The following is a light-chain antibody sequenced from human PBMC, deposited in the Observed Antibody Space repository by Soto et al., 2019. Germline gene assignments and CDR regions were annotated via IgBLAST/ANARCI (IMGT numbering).Light chain of an antibody. CDR1: QSISSW. Sequence: DIQMTQSPSILSASVGDSVTITCRSSQSISSWLAWYQQKPGRAPNLLIYKASSLESGVPSRFSGSGSGTEFTLTISSLQPDDFATYYCQQYKGYWTFGQGTKVDIK. J-gene: IGKJ1*01. CDR3: QQYKGYWT. CDR2: KAS. V-gene: IGKV1-5*03.